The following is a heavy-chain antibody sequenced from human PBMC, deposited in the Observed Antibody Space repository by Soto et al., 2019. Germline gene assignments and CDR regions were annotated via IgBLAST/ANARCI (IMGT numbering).Heavy chain of an antibody. CDR3: ASCDREDILVVVGARPGEYASDM. CDR1: GFTFRNHA. CDR2: IAHDGSNA. D-gene: IGHD2-15*01. V-gene: IGHV3-30-3*01. Sequence: QVQLVESGGGVVQPGGSLRLSCAASGFTFRNHAMHWVRQAPGKGLECLAVIAHDGSNAFYRDSVKGRFTISRDKSKNKLNLYMNSLRSENTDVYSCASCDREDILVVVGARPGEYASDMWGQGTPVIVSS. J-gene: IGHJ4*03.